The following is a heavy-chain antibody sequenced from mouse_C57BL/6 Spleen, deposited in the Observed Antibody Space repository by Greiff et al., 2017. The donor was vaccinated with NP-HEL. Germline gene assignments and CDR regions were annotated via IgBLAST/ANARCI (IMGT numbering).Heavy chain of an antibody. J-gene: IGHJ4*01. D-gene: IGHD1-1*01. V-gene: IGHV1-63*01. CDR1: GYTFTNYW. CDR2: IYPGGGYT. CDR3: ARELVVATDYYAMDY. Sequence: VQLQQSGAELVRPGTSVKMSCKASGYTFTNYWIGWAKQRPGHGLEWIGDIYPGGGYTNYNEKFKGKATLTADKSSSTAYMQFSSLTSEDSAIYYCARELVVATDYYAMDYWGQGTSVTVSS.